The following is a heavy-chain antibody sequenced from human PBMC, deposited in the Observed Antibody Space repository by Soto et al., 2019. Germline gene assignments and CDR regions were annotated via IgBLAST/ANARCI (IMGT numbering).Heavy chain of an antibody. Sequence: EVQLLVSGGGLVQPGGSLRLSCAASGFPFSSYAMTWVRQAPGKGLEWVSGISGSGTITYDADSVKGRFTISRDKSKNTLYLQMTSLRADDTAVYYCAKSLSASPNYFFDSWGQGALVTVSS. CDR2: ISGSGTIT. V-gene: IGHV3-23*01. D-gene: IGHD1-1*01. CDR3: AKSLSASPNYFFDS. CDR1: GFPFSSYA. J-gene: IGHJ4*02.